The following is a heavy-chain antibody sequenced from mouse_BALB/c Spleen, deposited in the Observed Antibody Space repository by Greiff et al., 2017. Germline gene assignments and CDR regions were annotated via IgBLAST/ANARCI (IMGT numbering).Heavy chain of an antibody. CDR3: ARGPARYDAWFAY. V-gene: IGHV1-69*02. Sequence: QVQLKQPGAELVKPGAPVKLSCKASGYTFTSYWMNWVKQRPGRGLEWIGRIDPSDSETHYNQKFKDKATLTVDKSSSTAYIQLSSLTSEDSAVYYCARGPARYDAWFAYWGQGTLVTVSA. D-gene: IGHD2-14*01. CDR1: GYTFTSYW. CDR2: IDPSDSET. J-gene: IGHJ3*01.